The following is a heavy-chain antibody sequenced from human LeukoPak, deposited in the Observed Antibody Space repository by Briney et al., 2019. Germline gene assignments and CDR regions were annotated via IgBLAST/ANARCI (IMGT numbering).Heavy chain of an antibody. V-gene: IGHV3-30*02. Sequence: GGSLRLSCAASGFSFSTYGMHWVRQAPGKGLEWVAFIRYDGSNEFYADSVKGRFTISRDNSKNTLYLQMNSLRGEDTAVYYCAKGEYSSSSQVFDYRGQGTLVTVSS. CDR1: GFSFSTYG. J-gene: IGHJ4*02. CDR3: AKGEYSSSSQVFDY. CDR2: IRYDGSNE. D-gene: IGHD6-6*01.